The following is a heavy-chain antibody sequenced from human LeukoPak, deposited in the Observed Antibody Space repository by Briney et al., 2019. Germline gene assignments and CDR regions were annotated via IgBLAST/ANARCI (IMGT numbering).Heavy chain of an antibody. J-gene: IGHJ4*02. V-gene: IGHV4-59*01. Sequence: PSETLSLTCTVSGGSISSYYWSWIRQPPGKGLEWIGYIYYSGSTNYNPSLKSRVTTSVDTSKNQFSLKLSSVTAADTAVYYCARDLRGHDYWGQGTLVTVSS. CDR1: GGSISSYY. CDR3: ARDLRGHDY. CDR2: IYYSGST.